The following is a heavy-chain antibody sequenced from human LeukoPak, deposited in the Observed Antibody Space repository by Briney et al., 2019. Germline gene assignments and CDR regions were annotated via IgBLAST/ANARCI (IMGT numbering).Heavy chain of an antibody. CDR3: TRAKRMIFDY. J-gene: IGHJ4*02. V-gene: IGHV1-2*02. D-gene: IGHD3-22*01. CDR1: GYTFTGYF. Sequence: ASVKVSCKASGYTFTGYFMHWVRQAPGQGLEWMGWINPNSGATLYAQKFQGGVTMTRDTSINTAYMELSSLRSDDTAVYYCTRAKRMIFDYWGQGTLVTVSS. CDR2: INPNSGAT.